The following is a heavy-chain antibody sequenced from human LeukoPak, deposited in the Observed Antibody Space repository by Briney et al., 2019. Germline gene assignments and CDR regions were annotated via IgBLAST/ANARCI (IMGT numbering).Heavy chain of an antibody. CDR3: ARGGGITMIVVAADAFDI. Sequence: ASVKVSCKVSGYTLTELSMHWVRQAPGKGLEWMGGFDPEDGETIYAQKFQGRVTMTEDTSTDTAYMELSSLRSEDTAVYYCARGGGITMIVVAADAFDIWGQGTMVTVSS. D-gene: IGHD3-22*01. V-gene: IGHV1-24*01. CDR2: FDPEDGET. J-gene: IGHJ3*02. CDR1: GYTLTELS.